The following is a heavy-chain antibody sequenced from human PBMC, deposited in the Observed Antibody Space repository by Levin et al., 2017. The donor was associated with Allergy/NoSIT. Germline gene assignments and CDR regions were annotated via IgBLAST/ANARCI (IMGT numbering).Heavy chain of an antibody. J-gene: IGHJ3*01. Sequence: PSETLSLTCAVSGASVSSSRATWNWIRQSPSRGLEWLGRTYYRSRWYNDYAVFVKSRITIKSETSKNQFSLELSSVTPEDTALYFCVRDAGAYRPDAFDVWGQGTVVTVSS. CDR1: GASVSSSRAT. CDR3: VRDAGAYRPDAFDV. V-gene: IGHV6-1*01. D-gene: IGHD4-17*01. CDR2: TYYRSRWYN.